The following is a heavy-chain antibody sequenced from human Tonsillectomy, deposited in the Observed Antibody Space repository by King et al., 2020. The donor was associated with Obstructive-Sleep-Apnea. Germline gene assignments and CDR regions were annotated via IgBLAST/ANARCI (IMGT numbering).Heavy chain of an antibody. CDR3: ARAPYGAGIIDWFDP. J-gene: IGHJ5*02. CDR2: IYYTGST. Sequence: VQLQESGPGLVKPSETLSLTCTVSGGSISSYYWTWIRQPPGKRLEWIGYIYYTGSTNYSPPFKSRVTISVDTSKNQFSLHLSSVTAADTAVYYCARAPYGAGIIDWFDPWGQGTLVTVSS. D-gene: IGHD3-10*01. CDR1: GGSISSYY. V-gene: IGHV4-59*01.